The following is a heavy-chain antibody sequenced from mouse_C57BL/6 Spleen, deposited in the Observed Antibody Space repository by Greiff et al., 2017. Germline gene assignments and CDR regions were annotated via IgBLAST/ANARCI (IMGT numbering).Heavy chain of an antibody. V-gene: IGHV1-59*01. D-gene: IGHD1-1*01. CDR3: ARIYGSSYDGYFDV. Sequence: QVQLQQPGAELVRPGTSVKLSCKASGYTFTSYWMHWVKQRPGQGLEWIGVIDPSDSYTNYNQKFKGKATLTVDTSSSTAYMQLSSLTSEDSAVYYCARIYGSSYDGYFDVWGTGTTVTVSS. CDR2: IDPSDSYT. CDR1: GYTFTSYW. J-gene: IGHJ1*03.